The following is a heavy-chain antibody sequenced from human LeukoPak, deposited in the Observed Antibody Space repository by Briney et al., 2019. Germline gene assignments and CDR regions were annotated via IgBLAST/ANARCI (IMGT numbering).Heavy chain of an antibody. CDR2: IIPIFGTA. CDR1: GGTFSSYA. D-gene: IGHD5-18*01. CDR3: ARAYRGYSYGYPDY. V-gene: IGHV1-69*05. J-gene: IGHJ4*02. Sequence: SVKVSCKASGGTFSSYAISWMRQAPGQGLEWMGRIIPIFGTANYAQKFQGRVTITTDESTSTAYMELSSLRSEDTAVYYCARAYRGYSYGYPDYWGQGTLVTVSS.